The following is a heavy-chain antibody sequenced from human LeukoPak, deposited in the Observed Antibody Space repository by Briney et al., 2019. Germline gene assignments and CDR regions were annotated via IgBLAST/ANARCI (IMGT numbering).Heavy chain of an antibody. J-gene: IGHJ5*02. CDR2: TYYRSTWYN. CDR1: GDSVSSNSVT. D-gene: IGHD2-2*01. CDR3: ARRLTQYDCFDP. V-gene: IGHV6-1*01. Sequence: SQTLSLTCAISGDSVSSNSVTWNWIRQSPSRGLQWLGRTYYRSTWYNDYAVSVRGRITVNPDTSKNQFSLHLNSVTPEDTAVYYCARRLTQYDCFDPWGQGILVTVSS.